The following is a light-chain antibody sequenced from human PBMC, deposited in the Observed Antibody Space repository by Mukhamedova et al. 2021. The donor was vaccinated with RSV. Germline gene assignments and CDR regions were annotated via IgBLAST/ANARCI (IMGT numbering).Light chain of an antibody. Sequence: LLIHLGSHRASGVPARFSGSGSGADFTLTITRVEVEDDGVYYCMQALQTPYTFGQGTNLEI. CDR2: LGS. J-gene: IGKJ2*01. V-gene: IGKV2-28*01. CDR3: MQALQTPYT.